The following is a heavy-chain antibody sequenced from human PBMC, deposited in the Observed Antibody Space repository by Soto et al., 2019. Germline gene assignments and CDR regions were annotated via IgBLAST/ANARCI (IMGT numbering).Heavy chain of an antibody. CDR1: GFTFSSYG. J-gene: IGHJ3*02. D-gene: IGHD3-3*01. CDR2: ISCDGSNK. V-gene: IGHV3-30*18. CDR3: AKASPDFWSGYYSDAFDI. Sequence: GGSLRLSCAASGFTFSSYGMHWVRQAPGKGLEWVAFISCDGSNKYYADSVKGRFTISGDNSKNTLYLQMNRLRAEDTAVYYCAKASPDFWSGYYSDAFDIWGQGTMVTVSS.